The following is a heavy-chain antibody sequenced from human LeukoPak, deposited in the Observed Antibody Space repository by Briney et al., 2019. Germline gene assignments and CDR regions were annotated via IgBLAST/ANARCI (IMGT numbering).Heavy chain of an antibody. V-gene: IGHV1-69*04. CDR2: IIPILGIA. Sequence: AASVKVSCKASGGTFSSYAISWVRQAPGQGLEWMGRIIPILGIANYAQKFQGRVTITADKSTSTAYMELSSLRSEDTAVYYCARQGITGTTPLGPRANYYYYYGMDVWGQGTTVTVSS. CDR1: GGTFSSYA. CDR3: ARQGITGTTPLGPRANYYYYYGMDV. J-gene: IGHJ6*02. D-gene: IGHD1-7*01.